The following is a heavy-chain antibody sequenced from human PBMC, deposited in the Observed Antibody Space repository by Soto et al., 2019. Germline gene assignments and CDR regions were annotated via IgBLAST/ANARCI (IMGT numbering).Heavy chain of an antibody. J-gene: IGHJ3*02. CDR2: ISSSCSTI. CDR3: AGGPRRPDYYDRSGYHDAFDI. CDR1: GFTFSSYE. Sequence: EVQLVESGGGLVQPGGSLRLSCAASGFTFSSYEMNWVRQAPGKGLEWVSYISSSCSTIYYADSVTGRFTISRDNAKNSLYLQMHRLRAEDTAVYYCAGGPRRPDYYDRSGYHDAFDIWGRGTMVTLSS. V-gene: IGHV3-48*03. D-gene: IGHD3-22*01.